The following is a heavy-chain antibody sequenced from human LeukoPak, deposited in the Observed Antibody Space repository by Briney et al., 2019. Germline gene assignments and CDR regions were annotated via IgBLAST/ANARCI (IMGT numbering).Heavy chain of an antibody. CDR2: ISAYNGNT. CDR1: GYTFTSYG. D-gene: IGHD3-9*01. J-gene: IGHJ6*03. V-gene: IGHV1-18*01. Sequence: GASVKVSCKASGYTFTSYGISWVRQAPGQGLEWMGWISAYNGNTNYAQKLQGRVTMTTDTSTSTAYMELRSLRSDDTAVYYCARDQGPPYYDILTGYFSANYYYMDVWGKGTTVTISS. CDR3: ARDQGPPYYDILTGYFSANYYYMDV.